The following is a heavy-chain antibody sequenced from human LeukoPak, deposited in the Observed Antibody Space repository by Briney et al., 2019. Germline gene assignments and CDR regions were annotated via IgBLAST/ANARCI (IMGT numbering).Heavy chain of an antibody. Sequence: GGSLRLSCAASGVTVSSNYMSWVRQAPGKGLEWVSSISSSSSYIYYADSVKGRFTISRDNAKNSLYLQMNSLRAEDTAVHYCARSPSGDYVDYWGQGTLVTVSS. V-gene: IGHV3-21*01. J-gene: IGHJ4*02. CDR2: ISSSSSYI. D-gene: IGHD4-17*01. CDR3: ARSPSGDYVDY. CDR1: GVTVSSNY.